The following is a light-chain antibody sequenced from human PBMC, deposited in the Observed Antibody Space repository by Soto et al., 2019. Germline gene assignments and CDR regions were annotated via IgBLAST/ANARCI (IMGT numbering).Light chain of an antibody. CDR2: SDN. CDR3: ATWDDSLNGYV. Sequence: QSALTQPPSASGTPGQRVTISCSGSNSNIGSDTVNWYQQLPGTAPKLLIYSDNQRPSGVPDRFSGSKSGTSASLAISGLQSGDEADYYCATWDDSLNGYVFGTGTKVTVL. J-gene: IGLJ1*01. CDR1: NSNIGSDT. V-gene: IGLV1-44*01.